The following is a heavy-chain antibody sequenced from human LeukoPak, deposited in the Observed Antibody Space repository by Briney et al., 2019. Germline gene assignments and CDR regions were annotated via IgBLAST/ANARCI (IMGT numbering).Heavy chain of an antibody. CDR1: GGSFSGCY. D-gene: IGHD2-2*01. CDR2: INHSGST. V-gene: IGHV4-34*01. CDR3: ARAHPPVVVPAATSRVYYYMDV. Sequence: SETLSLTCAVYGGSFSGCYWSWIRQPPGKGLEWIGEINHSGSTNYNPSLKSRVTVSVDTSKNQFSLKLSSVTAADTAVYYCARAHPPVVVPAATSRVYYYMDVWGKGTTVTVSS. J-gene: IGHJ6*03.